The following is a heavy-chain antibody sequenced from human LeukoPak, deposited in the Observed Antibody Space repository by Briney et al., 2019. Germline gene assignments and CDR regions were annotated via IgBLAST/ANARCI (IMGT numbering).Heavy chain of an antibody. V-gene: IGHV4-38-2*02. Sequence: SETLSLTCTVSGYSISSGYYWGWIRQPPGKGLEWIGSIYHSGSTYYNPSLKSRVTISVDTSKNQFSLKLNSVTAADTAVYYCARDHSSSSEDYWGQGTLVTVSS. CDR2: IYHSGST. D-gene: IGHD6-13*01. CDR3: ARDHSSSSEDY. CDR1: GYSISSGYY. J-gene: IGHJ4*02.